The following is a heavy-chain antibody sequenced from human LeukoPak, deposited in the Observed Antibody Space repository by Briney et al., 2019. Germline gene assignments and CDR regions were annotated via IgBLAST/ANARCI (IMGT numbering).Heavy chain of an antibody. Sequence: PSETLSLTCTVSGGSISSYYWSWIRQPPGKGLEWIGYIYYSGSTNYNPSLKSRVTISVDTSKNQFSLKLSSVTAADTAVYYCARDKVAGTGGAYYYYMDVWGKGTTVTISS. CDR1: GGSISSYY. CDR2: IYYSGST. CDR3: ARDKVAGTGGAYYYYMDV. V-gene: IGHV4-59*01. J-gene: IGHJ6*03. D-gene: IGHD6-19*01.